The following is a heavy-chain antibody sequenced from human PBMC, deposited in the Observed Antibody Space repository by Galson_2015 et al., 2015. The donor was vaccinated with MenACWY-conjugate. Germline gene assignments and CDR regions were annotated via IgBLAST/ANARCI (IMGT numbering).Heavy chain of an antibody. J-gene: IGHJ4*02. V-gene: IGHV3-48*02. Sequence: SLRLSCAASEITFRHCGMNWVRQAPGKGLEWVSYISPGSGIIYYADSAKGRFTISRDDARNSLFLQISSLRDEDTAVYYCAWGRNPTVKSMYLDYWGQGTQVTVSS. CDR2: ISPGSGII. D-gene: IGHD7-27*01. CDR3: AWGRNPTVKSMYLDY. CDR1: EITFRHCG.